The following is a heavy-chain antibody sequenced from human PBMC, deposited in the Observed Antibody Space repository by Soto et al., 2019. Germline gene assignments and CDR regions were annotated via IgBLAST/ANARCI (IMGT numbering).Heavy chain of an antibody. V-gene: IGHV3-21*01. CDR2: ISGSGDYI. CDR1: GFTFSSYA. Sequence: PGGSLRLSCAASGFTFSSYAMSWVRQAPGKGLEWVSAISGSGDYIYYADSVKGRFTISRDNAKTSLYIQMNSLRAEDTAVYYCARDHRYCSGSSCRPYYYYYGMDVWGQGTTVTVSS. CDR3: ARDHRYCSGSSCRPYYYYYGMDV. D-gene: IGHD2-15*01. J-gene: IGHJ6*02.